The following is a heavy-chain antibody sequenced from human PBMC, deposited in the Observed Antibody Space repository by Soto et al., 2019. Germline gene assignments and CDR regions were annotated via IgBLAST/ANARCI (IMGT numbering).Heavy chain of an antibody. J-gene: IGHJ4*02. CDR1: GGTXIRYA. Sequence: SXKVSFLASGGTXIRYAMCLVRQAPGQGLEWMGGIIPIFCTANYAQKFQGRVTMTADESTRTAYMELSSLRSEDTAGYYCARESTVVTPGLGYWGQGTLGTVSS. V-gene: IGHV1-69*13. CDR3: ARESTVVTPGLGY. D-gene: IGHD4-17*01. CDR2: IIPIFCTA.